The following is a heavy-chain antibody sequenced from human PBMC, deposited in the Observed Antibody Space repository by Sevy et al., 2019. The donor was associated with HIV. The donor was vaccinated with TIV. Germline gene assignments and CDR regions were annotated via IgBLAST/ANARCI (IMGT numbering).Heavy chain of an antibody. CDR2: ISYDGSNK. V-gene: IGHV3-30*04. J-gene: IGHJ4*02. CDR3: AREGGSYRYTHTDY. D-gene: IGHD3-16*02. CDR1: GFTFSSYA. Sequence: GGSLRLSCEASGFTFSSYAMHWVRQAPGKGLEWVAVISYDGSNKYYADSVKGRFTISRDNSKNTLYLQMNSLRAEDTAVYYCAREGGSYRYTHTDYWGQGTLVTVSS.